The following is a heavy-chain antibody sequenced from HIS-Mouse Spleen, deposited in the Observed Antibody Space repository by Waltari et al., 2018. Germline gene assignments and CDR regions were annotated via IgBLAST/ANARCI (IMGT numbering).Heavy chain of an antibody. Sequence: EVQLVESGGGLIQPGGSLRLSCAASGFPVSSNYMSWVRQGPGKGLEWVSVIYSVGSTYYADSVKGRFTISRDNSKNALYLQMNSLRAEDTAVYYCARGGLAAAGWYFDLWGRGTLVTVSS. CDR1: GFPVSSNY. D-gene: IGHD6-13*01. CDR3: ARGGLAAAGWYFDL. J-gene: IGHJ2*01. V-gene: IGHV3-53*01. CDR2: IYSVGST.